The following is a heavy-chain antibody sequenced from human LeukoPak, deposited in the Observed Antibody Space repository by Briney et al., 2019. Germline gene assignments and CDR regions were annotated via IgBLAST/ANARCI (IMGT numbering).Heavy chain of an antibody. CDR1: GGSIRGGDYY. CDR2: VFYSGIT. J-gene: IGHJ4*02. V-gene: IGHV4-30-4*01. Sequence: PSQTLSVTCTVSGGSIRGGDYYWRWIRQPPGKGLEWIGYVFYSGITYYNTSLKSRVTLSVNTSKNQYSLKLSSVTAADTAVYYCARLVCSGGSCYVGDYWGQGTLVTVSS. D-gene: IGHD2-15*01. CDR3: ARLVCSGGSCYVGDY.